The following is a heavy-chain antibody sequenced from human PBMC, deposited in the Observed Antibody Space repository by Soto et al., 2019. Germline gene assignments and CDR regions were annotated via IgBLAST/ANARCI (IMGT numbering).Heavy chain of an antibody. D-gene: IGHD6-19*01. CDR1: GFTFSSYW. CDR2: INRDVSST. J-gene: IGHJ4*02. Sequence: EVQLVESGGGLVQPGGSLRLSCAASGFTFSSYWMHWVRQAPGKGLVWVSRINRDVSSTSYADSVKGRFTISRDNAKNTLYLQMNSLRAEDTAVYSCAVAVAGPTAIGYWGQGTLVTVSS. CDR3: AVAVAGPTAIGY. V-gene: IGHV3-74*01.